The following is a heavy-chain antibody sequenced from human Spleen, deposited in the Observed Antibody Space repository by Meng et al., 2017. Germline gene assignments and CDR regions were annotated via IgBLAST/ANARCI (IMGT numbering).Heavy chain of an antibody. CDR3: AKDLRFDY. CDR1: GFTFSSYS. CDR2: ISGSGGNT. J-gene: IGHJ4*02. Sequence: GGSLRLSCAASGFTFSSYSMNWVRQAPGKGLEWVSGISGSGGNTYYADSVKGRFTISRDNSKNTLNLQMNSLRAEDTAVYYCAKDLRFDYWGQGTLVTVSS. D-gene: IGHD4-17*01. V-gene: IGHV3-23*01.